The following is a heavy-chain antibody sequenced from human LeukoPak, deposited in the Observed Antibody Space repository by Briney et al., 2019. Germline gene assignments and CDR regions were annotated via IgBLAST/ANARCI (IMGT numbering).Heavy chain of an antibody. J-gene: IGHJ5*02. Sequence: ASVKVSCKASVYTFTGYYMHWVRQAPGQGLEWMGWINPNSGGTDYAQKFQGRVTMTRDTSISTAYMAVSRLRSDDTAVYYCARDYYDSSGYSRFDPWGQGTLVTVSS. CDR1: VYTFTGYY. D-gene: IGHD3-22*01. CDR2: INPNSGGT. CDR3: ARDYYDSSGYSRFDP. V-gene: IGHV1-2*02.